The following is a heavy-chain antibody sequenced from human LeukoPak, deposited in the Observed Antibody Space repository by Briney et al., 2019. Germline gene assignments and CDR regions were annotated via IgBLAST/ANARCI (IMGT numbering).Heavy chain of an antibody. J-gene: IGHJ6*03. CDR3: ARGSPRAIFGVVIIASNSFYMDV. CDR2: INHSGST. V-gene: IGHV4-34*01. D-gene: IGHD3-3*01. CDR1: GGSFSGYY. Sequence: SETLSLTCAVYGGSFSGYYWSWIRQPPGKGLEWIGEINHSGSTNYNPSLKSRVTISVDTSKNQFSLKLSSVTAADTAVYYCARGSPRAIFGVVIIASNSFYMDVWGKGTTVTVSS.